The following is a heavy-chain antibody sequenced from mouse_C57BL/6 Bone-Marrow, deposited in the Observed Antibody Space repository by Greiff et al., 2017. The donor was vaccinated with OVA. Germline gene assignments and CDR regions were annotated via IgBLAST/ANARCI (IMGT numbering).Heavy chain of an antibody. Sequence: EVKLVESGGGLVQPGGSLSLSCAASGFTFTDYYMSWVRQPPGKALEWLGFIRNKANGYTTEYSASVKGRFTISRDNSQSILYLQMNALRAEDSATYYCARYIFDGPWGFAYWGQGTLVTVSA. D-gene: IGHD2-3*01. J-gene: IGHJ3*01. CDR1: GFTFTDYY. CDR3: ARYIFDGPWGFAY. CDR2: IRNKANGYTT. V-gene: IGHV7-3*01.